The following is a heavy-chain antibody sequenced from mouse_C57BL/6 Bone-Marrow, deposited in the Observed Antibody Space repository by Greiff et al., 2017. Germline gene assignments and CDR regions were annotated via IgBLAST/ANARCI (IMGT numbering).Heavy chain of an antibody. D-gene: IGHD2-4*01. CDR2: IDPSDSDT. V-gene: IGHV1-52*01. Sequence: QVQLQQPGAELVRPGSSVTLSCTASGYTFTSYWMHWVKQRPIQGLEWIGNIDPSDSDTHYNQKFKDKATLTVDKSSSTAYMQLSSLTSEDAAVYYCARGLRGFDYWGQGTTLTVSS. CDR1: GYTFTSYW. CDR3: ARGLRGFDY. J-gene: IGHJ2*01.